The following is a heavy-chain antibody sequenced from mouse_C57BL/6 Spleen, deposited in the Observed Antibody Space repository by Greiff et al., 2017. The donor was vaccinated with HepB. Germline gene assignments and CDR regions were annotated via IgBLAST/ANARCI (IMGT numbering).Heavy chain of an antibody. CDR2: IYPGSGNT. CDR1: GYSFTSYY. J-gene: IGHJ2*01. CDR3: ARYGNYSYYFDY. Sequence: VMLVESGPELVKPGASVKISCKASGYSFTSYYIHWVKQRPGQGLEWIGWIYPGSGNTKYNEKFKGKATLTADTSSSTAYMQLSSLTSEDSAVYYCARYGNYSYYFDYWGQGTTLTVSS. D-gene: IGHD2-1*01. V-gene: IGHV1-66*01.